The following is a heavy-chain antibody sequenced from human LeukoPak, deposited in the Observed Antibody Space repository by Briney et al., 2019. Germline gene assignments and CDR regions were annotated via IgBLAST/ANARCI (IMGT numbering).Heavy chain of an antibody. CDR1: GFTFSSYA. J-gene: IGHJ3*02. CDR2: ISGSGGST. Sequence: PGGSLRLSCAASGFTFSSYAMSWVCQAPGKGLEWVSAISGSGGSTYYADSVKGRFTISRDNSKNTLYLQMNSLRAEDTAVYYCAKDYYYDSSGYQTEDAFDIWGQGTMVTVSS. V-gene: IGHV3-23*01. D-gene: IGHD3-22*01. CDR3: AKDYYYDSSGYQTEDAFDI.